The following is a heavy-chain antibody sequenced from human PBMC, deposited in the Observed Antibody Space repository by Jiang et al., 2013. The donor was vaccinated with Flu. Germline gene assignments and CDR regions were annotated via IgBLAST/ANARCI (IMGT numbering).Heavy chain of an antibody. CDR2: IIPVFGIP. CDR1: GGTFSSYA. J-gene: IGHJ4*01. V-gene: IGHV1-69*01. CDR3: ARGSDGYNFHF. Sequence: LVESGAEMKKPGSSVKVSCKASGGTFSSYAINWVRQAPGQGLEWVGVIIPVFGIPNYAQKFQGRVTITADESTSTAFMELNSLRSEDAAIYYCARGSDGYNFHFWGQGTLVTVSS. D-gene: IGHD5-24*01.